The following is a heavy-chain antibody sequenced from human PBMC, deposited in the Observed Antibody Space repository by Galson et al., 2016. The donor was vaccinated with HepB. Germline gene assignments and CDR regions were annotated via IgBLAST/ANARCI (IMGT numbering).Heavy chain of an antibody. CDR2: ISGSGGSI. J-gene: IGHJ4*02. CDR3: AKSGFFGELDK. Sequence: SLRLSCAASGFPFSTYGMSWVRQALGKGLEWVSGISGSGGSIYSADSVKGRFTISRDNSKNTLFLRMNSVGVADTAVYFCAKSGFFGELDKWGQGTGVVVSS. V-gene: IGHV3-23*01. CDR1: GFPFSTYG. D-gene: IGHD3-10*01.